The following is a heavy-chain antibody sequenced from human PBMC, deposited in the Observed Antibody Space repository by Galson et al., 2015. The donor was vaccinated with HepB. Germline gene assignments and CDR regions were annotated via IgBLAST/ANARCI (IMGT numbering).Heavy chain of an antibody. D-gene: IGHD6-13*01. Sequence: QSGAEVKKPGESLKISCKGSGYSFSKYWIGWVRQMPGKGLEWMGIIYPGDSDARYSPSFEGQVTISADKSLSSAYLQWSSLKASDTAIYYCARRGVAASGSWFDLWGQGTLVTVSS. V-gene: IGHV5-51*01. J-gene: IGHJ5*02. CDR3: ARRGVAASGSWFDL. CDR1: GYSFSKYW. CDR2: IYPGDSDA.